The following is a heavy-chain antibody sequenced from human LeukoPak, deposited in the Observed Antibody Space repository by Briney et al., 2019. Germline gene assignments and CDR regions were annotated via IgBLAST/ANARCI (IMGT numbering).Heavy chain of an antibody. CDR2: ISWNSGSI. CDR1: GFTFDDYA. Sequence: QPGRSLRLSCAASGFTFDDYAMHWVRHAPGKGLEWVSGISWNSGSIGYADSVKGRFTISRDNAKNSLYLQMNSLRAEDTALYYCEKDSGNDDYYLDYGGQEPRVPVS. CDR3: EKDSGNDDYYLDY. J-gene: IGHJ4*02. D-gene: IGHD4-23*01. V-gene: IGHV3-9*01.